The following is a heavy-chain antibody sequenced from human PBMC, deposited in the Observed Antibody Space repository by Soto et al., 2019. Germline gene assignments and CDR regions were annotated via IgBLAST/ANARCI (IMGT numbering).Heavy chain of an antibody. Sequence: PGGSLRLSCAASGFTFSSYAMSWVRQAPGKGLEWVSAISGSGGSTYYADSVKGRFTISRDNSKNTLYLQMNSLRAEDTAVYYCAILGYCSGGSCYSTGYFQHWGQGTLVTVSS. D-gene: IGHD2-15*01. J-gene: IGHJ1*01. CDR2: ISGSGGST. CDR1: GFTFSSYA. CDR3: AILGYCSGGSCYSTGYFQH. V-gene: IGHV3-23*01.